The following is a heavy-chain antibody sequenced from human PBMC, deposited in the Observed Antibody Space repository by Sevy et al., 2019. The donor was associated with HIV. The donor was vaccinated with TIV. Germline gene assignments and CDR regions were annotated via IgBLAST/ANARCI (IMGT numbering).Heavy chain of an antibody. CDR1: GFTFSPYS. CDR3: ARVPLYSDSHINDY. CDR2: ISGTGNTI. V-gene: IGHV3-48*04. D-gene: IGHD3-22*01. Sequence: GGSLRLSCTASGFTFSPYSMNWIRQAPGKGLEWLSYISGTGNTIYYAGSVKGRFTISRDNAKNSLYLQMNSLRAEDPAVCYCARVPLYSDSHINDYWGQGTLVTVSS. J-gene: IGHJ4*02.